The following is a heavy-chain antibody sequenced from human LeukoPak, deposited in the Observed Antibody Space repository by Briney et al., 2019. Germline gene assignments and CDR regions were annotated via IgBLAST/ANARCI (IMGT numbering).Heavy chain of an antibody. CDR1: GGSISSSYYY. J-gene: IGHJ6*02. Sequence: SETLSLTCTVSGGSISSSYYYWGWIRQPPGKGLEWIGSIYSSGSTYYNPSLKSRVTISVDTSKNQFSLKLTSVTAADTAVDYCARDRPYYDFWSGYYPYRNYYYYGMDVWGQGTTVTVSS. CDR2: IYSSGST. D-gene: IGHD3-3*01. CDR3: ARDRPYYDFWSGYYPYRNYYYYGMDV. V-gene: IGHV4-39*02.